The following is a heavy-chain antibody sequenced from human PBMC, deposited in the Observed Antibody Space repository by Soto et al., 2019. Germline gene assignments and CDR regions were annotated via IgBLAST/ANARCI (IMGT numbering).Heavy chain of an antibody. CDR3: ADGNRPKWFHN. V-gene: IGHV4-59*01. Sequence: SETLSLTCTVSGHSIADSYCSRIRQSPGKRLEWIGYISFSGTTNYNPSLKSRVTMSVDTSKNEVSLKLSFMTAADTATYYCADGNRPKWFHNWARGTSVTVSS. CDR2: ISFSGTT. CDR1: GHSIADSY. J-gene: IGHJ5*01. D-gene: IGHD6-6*01.